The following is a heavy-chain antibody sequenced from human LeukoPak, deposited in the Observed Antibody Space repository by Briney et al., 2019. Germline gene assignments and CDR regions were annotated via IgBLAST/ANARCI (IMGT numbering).Heavy chain of an antibody. D-gene: IGHD6-13*01. CDR3: ARGATGEQQLVRGDLDY. J-gene: IGHJ4*02. CDR2: INHSGST. V-gene: IGHV4-39*07. CDR1: GGSVSSGSYY. Sequence: SETLSLTCTVSGGSVSSGSYYWSWIRQPPGEGLEWIGEINHSGSTNYNPSLKSRVTISVDTSKKQISLKLSSVTVADTAVYYCARGATGEQQLVRGDLDYWGQGTLVTVSS.